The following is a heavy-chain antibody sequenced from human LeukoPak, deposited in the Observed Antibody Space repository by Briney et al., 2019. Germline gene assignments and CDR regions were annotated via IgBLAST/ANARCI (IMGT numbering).Heavy chain of an antibody. Sequence: PSETLSLTCAVSGYSISSGYYWGWIRQSPGKGLDWIGSIYHSGSTYFNLSLKSRVTISVDTSKNQFSLKLSSVAAADTAVYYCARPVGDYFDAFDIWGQGTMVTVSS. J-gene: IGHJ3*02. CDR3: ARPVGDYFDAFDI. D-gene: IGHD4-17*01. CDR2: IYHSGST. CDR1: GYSISSGYY. V-gene: IGHV4-38-2*01.